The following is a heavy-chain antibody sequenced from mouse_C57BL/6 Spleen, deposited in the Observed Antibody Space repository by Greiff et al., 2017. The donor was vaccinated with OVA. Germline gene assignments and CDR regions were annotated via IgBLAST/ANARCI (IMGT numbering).Heavy chain of an antibody. CDR2: IYPGDGDT. V-gene: IGHV1-80*01. CDR1: GYAFSSYW. Sequence: VQLQQSGAELVKPGASVKISCKASGYAFSSYWMNWVKQRPGKGLEWIGQIYPGDGDTNYNGKFKGKATLTADKSSSTAYMQLSSLTSEDSAVYFGARSGGYHGAMDYWGQGTSVTVSS. CDR3: ARSGGYHGAMDY. J-gene: IGHJ4*01. D-gene: IGHD1-1*02.